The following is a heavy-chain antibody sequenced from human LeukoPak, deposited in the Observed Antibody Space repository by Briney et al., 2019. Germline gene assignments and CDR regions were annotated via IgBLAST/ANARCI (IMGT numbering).Heavy chain of an antibody. J-gene: IGHJ6*03. CDR3: ARDVTYSNSWDLYYYYYMDV. CDR2: ISAYNGNT. D-gene: IGHD6-13*01. V-gene: IGHV1-18*01. Sequence: ASVKVSCKASGYTFTSYGISWVRQAPGQGLEWMGWISAYNGNTNYAQKLQGRVTMTTDTSTSTAYMELRSLRSDDTAVYYCARDVTYSNSWDLYYYYYMDVWGKGTTVTVSS. CDR1: GYTFTSYG.